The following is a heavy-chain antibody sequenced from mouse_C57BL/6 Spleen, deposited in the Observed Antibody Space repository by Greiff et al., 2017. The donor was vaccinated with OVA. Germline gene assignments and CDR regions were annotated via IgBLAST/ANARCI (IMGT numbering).Heavy chain of an antibody. CDR1: GYTFTSYW. J-gene: IGHJ3*01. CDR2: IYPGNSDT. D-gene: IGHD2-4*01. V-gene: IGHV1-5*01. CDR3: TRSSDYGGAWFAY. Sequence: VQLQQSGTVLARPGASVKMSCKTSGYTFTSYWMHWVKQRPGQGLEWIGAIYPGNSDTSYNQKFKGKAKLTAVTSASTAYMELSSLTNEDSAVYYCTRSSDYGGAWFAYWGQGTLVTVSA.